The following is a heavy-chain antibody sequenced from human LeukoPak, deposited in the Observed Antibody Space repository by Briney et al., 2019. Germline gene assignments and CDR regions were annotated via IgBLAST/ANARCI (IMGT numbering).Heavy chain of an antibody. CDR1: GESISGFY. Sequence: PSETLSLTCTVSGESISGFYWTWIRQPPGKGLEWIGYIYYSGGTNYNPSLKSRVTISVDMSKNQFSLKLSSVTAADTAVYYCAGANSGSYYDAMGFAFDIWGQGTMVTVSS. D-gene: IGHD1-26*01. CDR3: AGANSGSYYDAMGFAFDI. CDR2: IYYSGGT. J-gene: IGHJ3*02. V-gene: IGHV4-59*01.